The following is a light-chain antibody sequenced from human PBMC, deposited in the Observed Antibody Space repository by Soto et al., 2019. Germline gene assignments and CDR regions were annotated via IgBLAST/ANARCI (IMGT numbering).Light chain of an antibody. V-gene: IGLV1-40*01. CDR3: QSYDGSLSASV. CDR2: GNS. J-gene: IGLJ2*01. Sequence: QSVLTQPPSVSGAPGQRVTISCTGSRSNIGAGYDVHWYQQFPGTAPKLLIYGNSNRPSGVPDRFSGSKSGTSASLAITGLQAGDEADYYCQSYDGSLSASVFGGGTKVTVL. CDR1: RSNIGAGYD.